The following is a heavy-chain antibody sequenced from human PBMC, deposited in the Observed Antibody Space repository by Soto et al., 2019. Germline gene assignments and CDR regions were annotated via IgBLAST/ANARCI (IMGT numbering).Heavy chain of an antibody. V-gene: IGHV3-23*01. CDR2: ISGSGGST. J-gene: IGHJ4*02. D-gene: IGHD6-6*01. CDR1: GFTFSSYA. Sequence: EVQLLESGGGLVQPGGSLRLSCAASGFTFSSYAMSWVRQAPGKGLEWVSAISGSGGSTYYADSGKGRFTISRDNSKNTLYLQMNSLRAEDTAVYYCAKDLIEYSGSSGQLSPLLAYWGQGTLVTVSS. CDR3: AKDLIEYSGSSGQLSPLLAY.